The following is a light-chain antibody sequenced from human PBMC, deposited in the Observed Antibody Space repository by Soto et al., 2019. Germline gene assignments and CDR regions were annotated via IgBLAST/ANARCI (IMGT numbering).Light chain of an antibody. Sequence: EIVLTQSPGTLSLSPGERATLSCRASQSVSSSFLAWFQQKPGQAPRLLIYDASSRATGIPDRFSGSGSGTDFTLTISRLEPEDFAMYYCQHYSSSPITFGQGTRLEIK. CDR3: QHYSSSPIT. J-gene: IGKJ5*01. CDR1: QSVSSSF. V-gene: IGKV3-20*01. CDR2: DAS.